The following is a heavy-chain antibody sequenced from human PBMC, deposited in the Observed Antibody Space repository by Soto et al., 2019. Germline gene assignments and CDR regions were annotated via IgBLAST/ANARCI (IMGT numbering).Heavy chain of an antibody. J-gene: IGHJ6*02. Sequence: GGSLRLSCAASEFTFNNFWMTWVRQAPGKGLECVANINQDGSEKYYVNSVKGRFTISKDNAKNSLYLQMNSLRAEDTAIYYCAKGGPYYYYGMDVWGQGTTVTVSS. CDR1: EFTFNNFW. CDR3: AKGGPYYYYGMDV. D-gene: IGHD2-15*01. CDR2: INQDGSEK. V-gene: IGHV3-7*03.